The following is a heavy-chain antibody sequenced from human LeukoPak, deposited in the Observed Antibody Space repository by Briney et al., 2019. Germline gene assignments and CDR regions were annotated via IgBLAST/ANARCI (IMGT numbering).Heavy chain of an antibody. V-gene: IGHV3-30*03. CDR3: ARLVGSGWYFDY. CDR1: GFTFSSYG. CDR2: ISSDGSNK. D-gene: IGHD6-19*01. J-gene: IGHJ4*02. Sequence: GGSLRLSCAASGFTFSSYGMHWVRQAPGKGLEWVALISSDGSNKYSADSVKGRFTISRDNSKNTLYLQMGSLRAEDMAVYYCARLVGSGWYFDYWGQGTLVTVSS.